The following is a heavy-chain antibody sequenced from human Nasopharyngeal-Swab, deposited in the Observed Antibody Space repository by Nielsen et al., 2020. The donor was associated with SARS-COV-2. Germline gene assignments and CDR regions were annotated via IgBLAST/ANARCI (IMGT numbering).Heavy chain of an antibody. CDR3: GRDKPTTDDAFDI. D-gene: IGHD1-26*01. V-gene: IGHV3-48*03. J-gene: IGHJ3*02. CDR1: GFPFSSYE. CDR2: ISSSGSTI. Sequence: SLKISCAASGFPFSSYEMNLVRQAPGKGLEGVSYISSSGSTIYYADSVKGRFTISRDNAKNSLYLQMNSLRAEDTAVYYCGRDKPTTDDAFDIWGQGTMVTVSS.